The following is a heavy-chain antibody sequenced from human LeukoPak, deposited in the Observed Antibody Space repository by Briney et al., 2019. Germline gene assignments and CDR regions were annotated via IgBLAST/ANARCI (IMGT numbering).Heavy chain of an antibody. D-gene: IGHD2-2*01. CDR1: GFTFNNYA. V-gene: IGHV3-30*04. J-gene: IGHJ5*02. CDR2: ISYDGSNK. CDR3: ARDRCVSCPAWNWFDP. Sequence: GRSLRLSCAASGFTFNNYAMHWVRQAPVKGLEWVAVISYDGSNKYYVDSVKGRFTISRDDSKSTLYLQMNTLRAEDTAVYYCARDRCVSCPAWNWFDPWGQGTLVTVSP.